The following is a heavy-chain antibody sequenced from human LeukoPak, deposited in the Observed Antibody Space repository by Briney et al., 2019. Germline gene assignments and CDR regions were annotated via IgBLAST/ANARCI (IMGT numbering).Heavy chain of an antibody. Sequence: SDTLSLTCTGSGGSISSYCWSWIRQPPGKGLEWLGYIYYSGSTNYNPSLKSRVTISVDTSKNQFSLKLSSVTAADTAVYYCARDPPDNWNYEWYFDLWGRGTLVTVSS. D-gene: IGHD1-7*01. CDR3: ARDPPDNWNYEWYFDL. CDR2: IYYSGST. J-gene: IGHJ2*01. V-gene: IGHV4-59*01. CDR1: GGSISSYC.